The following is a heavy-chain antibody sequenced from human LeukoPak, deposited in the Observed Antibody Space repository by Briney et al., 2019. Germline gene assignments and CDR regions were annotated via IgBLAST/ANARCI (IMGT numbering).Heavy chain of an antibody. Sequence: GGSLRLSCAASGFTVSSKYMNWVRQAPGKGLEWVSVIYTDGSTYYADSVGARFSISRDDSKNTLSLQMNSLRAEDTAVYYCAIGHYRNIPGGGQGTLVTVS. CDR2: IYTDGST. J-gene: IGHJ4*02. D-gene: IGHD1/OR15-1a*01. CDR1: GFTVSSKY. V-gene: IGHV3-66*01. CDR3: AIGHYRNIPG.